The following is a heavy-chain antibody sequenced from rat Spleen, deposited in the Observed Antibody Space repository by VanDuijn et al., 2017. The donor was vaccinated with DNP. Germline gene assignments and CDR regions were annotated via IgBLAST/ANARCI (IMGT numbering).Heavy chain of an antibody. J-gene: IGHJ2*01. Sequence: EVLLVESDGGLVQPGRSLKLSCAVSGFTFSDYYMAWVRQAPAKGLEWVATITNTGGSTYYPDSVKGRFTISRDNAKSTLYLQMNSLRSEDTATYYCTNDWELYYWGQGVMVTVSS. CDR2: ITNTGGST. CDR1: GFTFSDYY. D-gene: IGHD5-1*01. CDR3: TNDWELYY. V-gene: IGHV5-20*01.